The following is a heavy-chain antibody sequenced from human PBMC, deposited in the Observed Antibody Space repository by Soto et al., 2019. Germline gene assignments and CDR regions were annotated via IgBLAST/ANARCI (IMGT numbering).Heavy chain of an antibody. CDR2: ISSSSSYI. D-gene: IGHD3-3*01. CDR3: GRDTGFWSGYWIS. V-gene: IGHV3-21*01. Sequence: GGSLRLSWAASGFTFSSYSMNWVRQAPGKGLEWVSSISSSSSYIYYADSVKGRFTISRDNAKNSLYLQMNSLRAEDTAVYYCGRDTGFWSGYWISWGQGTLVTVSS. J-gene: IGHJ4*02. CDR1: GFTFSSYS.